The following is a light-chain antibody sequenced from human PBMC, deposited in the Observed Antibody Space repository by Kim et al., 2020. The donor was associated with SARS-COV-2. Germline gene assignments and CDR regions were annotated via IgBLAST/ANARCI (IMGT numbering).Light chain of an antibody. CDR2: VGA. V-gene: IGKV3-11*01. CDR3: QQRSSWHPAHT. Sequence: PGEGATLYCRARQSVGINLALDQQTPRQDPRLLIYVGAIRATGIPTRLSGSGYGTEFTLTISSLEAEDVAIYYCQQRSSWHPAHTFGRGTKVDSK. CDR1: QSVGIN. J-gene: IGKJ4*01.